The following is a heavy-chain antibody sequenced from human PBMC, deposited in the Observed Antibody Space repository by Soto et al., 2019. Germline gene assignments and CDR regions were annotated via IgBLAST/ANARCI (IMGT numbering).Heavy chain of an antibody. CDR3: AKDSIVVVPAAAPYGMDV. J-gene: IGHJ6*02. V-gene: IGHV3-23*01. CDR1: GFTFSSYA. CDR2: ISGSGGST. Sequence: EVQLLESGGGLVQPGGSLRLSCAASGFTFSSYAMSWVRQAPGKGLEWVSAISGSGGSTYYADSVKGRFTISRDNSKNTLYLQMNSLRAEDTAVYYCAKDSIVVVPAAAPYGMDVWGQGTTVTVSS. D-gene: IGHD2-2*01.